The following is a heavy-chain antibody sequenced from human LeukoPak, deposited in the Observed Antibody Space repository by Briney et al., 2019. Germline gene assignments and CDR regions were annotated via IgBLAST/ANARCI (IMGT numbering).Heavy chain of an antibody. CDR1: GGSFSGYY. CDR3: ARVRYCSGGSCYTGARWFDP. CDR2: INHSGST. D-gene: IGHD2-15*01. Sequence: PSETLSLTCAVYGGSFSGYYWSWIRQPPGKGLEWIGEINHSGSTNYNPSLKSRVTISVDTSKNQFSLKLSSVTAADTAVYYCARVRYCSGGSCYTGARWFDPWGQGTLVTVSS. J-gene: IGHJ5*02. V-gene: IGHV4-34*01.